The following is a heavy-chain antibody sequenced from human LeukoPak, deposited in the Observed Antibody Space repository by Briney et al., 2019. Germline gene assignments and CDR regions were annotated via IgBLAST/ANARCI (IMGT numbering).Heavy chain of an antibody. D-gene: IGHD3-10*01. V-gene: IGHV4-39*01. Sequence: SETLSLTCTVSGGSISSSSYYWGWIRQPPGKGLEWLGCIYYSGSTYYNPSLKSRVTISVDTSKNQFSLKLSSVTAADTAVYYCARHPARYYGSGSFDYWGQGTLVTVSS. CDR3: ARHPARYYGSGSFDY. CDR2: IYYSGST. J-gene: IGHJ4*02. CDR1: GGSISSSSYY.